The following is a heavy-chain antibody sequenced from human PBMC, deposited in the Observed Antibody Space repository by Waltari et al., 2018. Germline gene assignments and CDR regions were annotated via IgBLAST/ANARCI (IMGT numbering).Heavy chain of an antibody. J-gene: IGHJ4*02. CDR2: ISAAGDYT. Sequence: EVQLLESGGALIEPGGSLRLSCVGSGFSFSYYAMTWIRQAPGKGLEWVSGISAAGDYTYYADSGKGRFTISRDNSKNTLYLEVAGLRAEDTAVYYCAKGSGYSYGYPEYWGQGTLVAVSS. CDR3: AKGSGYSYGYPEY. CDR1: GFSFSYYA. D-gene: IGHD5-18*01. V-gene: IGHV3-23*01.